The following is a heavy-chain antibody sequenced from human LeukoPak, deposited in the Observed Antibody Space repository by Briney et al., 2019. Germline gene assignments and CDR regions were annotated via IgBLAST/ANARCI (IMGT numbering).Heavy chain of an antibody. V-gene: IGHV3-66*01. D-gene: IGHD3-22*01. CDR2: IYSGGST. CDR1: GFTFSSYS. Sequence: GGSLRLSCAASGFTFSSYSMNWVRQAPGKGLEWVSVIYSGGSTYYADSVKGRFTISRDNSKNTLYLQMNSLRAEDTAVYYCARGPPSLDSSGYYFNYFDYWGQGTLVTVSS. CDR3: ARGPPSLDSSGYYFNYFDY. J-gene: IGHJ4*02.